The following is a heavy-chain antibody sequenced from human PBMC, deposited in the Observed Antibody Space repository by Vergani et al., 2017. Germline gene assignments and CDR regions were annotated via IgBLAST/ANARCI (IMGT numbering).Heavy chain of an antibody. Sequence: EVQLVQSGAEVKKPGATVKISCKVSGYTFTDYYMHWVQQAPGKGLEWMGLVDPEDGEPIYAEKFQGRFTITADTSTDTAYMELSSLRAEDTAVYYGAVGTPLHWHDYGDFFDYWGQGTLVTVSS. J-gene: IGHJ4*02. D-gene: IGHD4-17*01. V-gene: IGHV1-69-2*01. CDR1: GYTFTDYY. CDR3: AVGTPLHWHDYGDFFDY. CDR2: VDPEDGEP.